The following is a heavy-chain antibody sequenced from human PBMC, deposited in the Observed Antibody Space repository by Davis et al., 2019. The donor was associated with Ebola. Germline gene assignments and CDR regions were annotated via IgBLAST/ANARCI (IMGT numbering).Heavy chain of an antibody. CDR1: GDSITSSY. CDR2: VYYTGGT. Sequence: SETLSLTCNVSGDSITSSYWSWIRKPPGKGLEWIGYVYYTGGTNLNPSLKSRVTMSVDTSKNQFSLKLSSVTAADTAVYYCARQTRSNWYPIDYWGQGTLVTVSS. J-gene: IGHJ4*02. CDR3: ARQTRSNWYPIDY. D-gene: IGHD6-13*01. V-gene: IGHV4-59*08.